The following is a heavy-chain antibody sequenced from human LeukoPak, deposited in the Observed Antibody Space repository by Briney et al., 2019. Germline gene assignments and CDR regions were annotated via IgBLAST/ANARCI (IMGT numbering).Heavy chain of an antibody. CDR3: ARFFSAATWGYNWFDP. Sequence: PSETLSLTCTVSGYSTSSGYYWGWIRQPPGKGLEWIGNIHHSGSTYYKPSLRSRVIISVDTSKNQFSLRLSSVTAADTAVYYCARFFSAATWGYNWFDPWGQGTLVTVSS. J-gene: IGHJ5*02. D-gene: IGHD2-15*01. CDR2: IHHSGST. V-gene: IGHV4-38-2*02. CDR1: GYSTSSGYY.